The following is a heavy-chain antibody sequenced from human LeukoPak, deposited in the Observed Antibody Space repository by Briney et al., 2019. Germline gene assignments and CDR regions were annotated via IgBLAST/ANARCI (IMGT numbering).Heavy chain of an antibody. D-gene: IGHD2-15*01. Sequence: GGSLRLSCAASGFTFSSFWMTWVRQAPGKGLEWVSYISSSSSTIYYADSVKGRFTISRDNAKNSLYLQMNSLRAEDTAVYYCARVSGGLPPYMDVWGKGTTVTVSS. J-gene: IGHJ6*03. CDR3: ARVSGGLPPYMDV. CDR2: ISSSSSTI. V-gene: IGHV3-48*01. CDR1: GFTFSSFW.